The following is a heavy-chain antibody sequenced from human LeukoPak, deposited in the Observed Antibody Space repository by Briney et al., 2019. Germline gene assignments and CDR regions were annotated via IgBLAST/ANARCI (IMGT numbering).Heavy chain of an antibody. CDR3: ARGWPQTAEVH. CDR2: ISGYSDYI. CDR1: GFTFSSYA. Sequence: PGGSLRLSCAASGFTFSSYAMSWVRQAPGKGLEWVSSISGYSDYIYYADSVKGRFTISRANAENSLYLQMNSLRAEDTAVYYCARGWPQTAEVHWGQGTLVSVSS. J-gene: IGHJ1*01. V-gene: IGHV3-21*01.